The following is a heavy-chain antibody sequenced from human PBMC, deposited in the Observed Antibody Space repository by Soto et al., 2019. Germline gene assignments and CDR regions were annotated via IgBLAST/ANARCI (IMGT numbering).Heavy chain of an antibody. CDR3: ARGDYDSWSGYELGNWFDP. D-gene: IGHD3-3*01. V-gene: IGHV1-3*01. CDR2: INAGNGNT. J-gene: IGHJ5*02. Sequence: QVQLVQSGAEVKKPGASVKVSCKASGYTFTSYAMHWVRQAPGQRLEWMGWINAGNGNTKYSQKFQGRVTITRDTSASTAYMELSSLRSEDTAVYYCARGDYDSWSGYELGNWFDPWGQGTLVTVSS. CDR1: GYTFTSYA.